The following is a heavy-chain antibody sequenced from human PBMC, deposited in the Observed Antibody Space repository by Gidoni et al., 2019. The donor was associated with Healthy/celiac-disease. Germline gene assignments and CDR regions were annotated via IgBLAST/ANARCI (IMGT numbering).Heavy chain of an antibody. D-gene: IGHD6-13*01. V-gene: IGHV3-53*04. J-gene: IGHJ4*02. Sequence: SWVRQAPGKGLEWVSVIYSGGSTYYADSVKGRFTISRHNSKNTLYLQMNSLRAEDTAVYYCARTSSWPAEFDYWGQGTLVTVSS. CDR2: IYSGGST. CDR3: ARTSSWPAEFDY.